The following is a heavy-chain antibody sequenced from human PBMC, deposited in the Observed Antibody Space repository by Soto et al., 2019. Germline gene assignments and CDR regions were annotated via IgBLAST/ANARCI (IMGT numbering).Heavy chain of an antibody. Sequence: XGSLRLPCAASGFTFSSYGMHWVRQAPGKGLEWVAVISYDGSNKYYADSVKGRFTISRDNSKNTLYLQMNSLRAEDTAVYYCAKEGGYLAGYFDHWGQGTLVTVSS. V-gene: IGHV3-30*18. J-gene: IGHJ4*02. CDR1: GFTFSSYG. D-gene: IGHD5-12*01. CDR3: AKEGGYLAGYFDH. CDR2: ISYDGSNK.